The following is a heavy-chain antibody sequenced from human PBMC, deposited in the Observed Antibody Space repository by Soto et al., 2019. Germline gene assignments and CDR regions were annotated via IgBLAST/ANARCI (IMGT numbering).Heavy chain of an antibody. CDR1: GFTADDYA. D-gene: IGHD4-17*01. V-gene: IGHV3-9*02. J-gene: IGHJ4*02. CDR3: AKDMKWGGMTTIHYFDS. Sequence: GGSLRLSCVASGFTADDYAMHWVRRAPGKGLEWVSGISSNSDTIDYADSVKGRFTISRDNAKNSLFLQMNSLRPEDTALYYCAKDMKWGGMTTIHYFDSWGQGTLVTVSS. CDR2: ISSNSDTI.